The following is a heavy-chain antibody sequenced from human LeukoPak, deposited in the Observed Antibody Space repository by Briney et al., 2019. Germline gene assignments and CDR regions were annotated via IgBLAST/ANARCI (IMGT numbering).Heavy chain of an antibody. V-gene: IGHV4-39*07. J-gene: IGHJ4*02. D-gene: IGHD3-3*01. CDR1: GGSISSSSYY. Sequence: ASETLSLTCTVSGGSISSSSYYWGWIRQPPGKGLEWIGSIYYSGSTNHNPSLKSRVTMSIDTSKNQFSLKLTSVTAADTAVYYCARVKEDDFWGIGRDWGQETLVTVSS. CDR3: ARVKEDDFWGIGRD. CDR2: IYYSGST.